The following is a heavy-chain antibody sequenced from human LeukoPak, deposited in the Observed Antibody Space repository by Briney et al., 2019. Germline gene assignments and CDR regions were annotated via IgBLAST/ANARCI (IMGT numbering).Heavy chain of an antibody. Sequence: SETLSLTCTVPGGSISSYYWSWIRQPPGKGLEWIGYIYYSGSTNYNPSLKSRVTISVDTSKNQFSLKLSSVTAADTAVYYCARDSGYCSSTSCHNYMDVWGKGTTVTVSS. J-gene: IGHJ6*03. D-gene: IGHD2-2*02. CDR1: GGSISSYY. V-gene: IGHV4-59*01. CDR3: ARDSGYCSSTSCHNYMDV. CDR2: IYYSGST.